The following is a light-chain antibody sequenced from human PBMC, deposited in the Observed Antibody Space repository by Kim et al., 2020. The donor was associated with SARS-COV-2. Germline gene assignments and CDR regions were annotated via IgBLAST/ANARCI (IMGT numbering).Light chain of an antibody. Sequence: IVLTQSPGTLSLSPGERANLSCRASQSISNTYLAWYQQKPGQAPRLLIYGASSRATGIPDRFSGSGSGTDFTLTISRLEPEDFAVYYCQQYGGSPRTFGQGTKVDIK. V-gene: IGKV3-20*01. CDR3: QQYGGSPRT. CDR2: GAS. J-gene: IGKJ1*01. CDR1: QSISNTY.